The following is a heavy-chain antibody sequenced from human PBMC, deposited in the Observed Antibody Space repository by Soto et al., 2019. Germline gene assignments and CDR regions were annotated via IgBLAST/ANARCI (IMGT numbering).Heavy chain of an antibody. CDR3: AKEDSIAVAGRLGY. D-gene: IGHD6-19*01. V-gene: IGHV3-30*18. Sequence: QVQLVESGGGVVQPGRSLRLSCAASGFTFSSYGMHWVRQAPGKGLEWVAVISYDGSNKYYADSVKDRFTISRDNTKNPLYLQTNRLRSEDTGVYYCAKEDSIAVAGRLGYWGQGTLVTVSS. CDR1: GFTFSSYG. CDR2: ISYDGSNK. J-gene: IGHJ4*02.